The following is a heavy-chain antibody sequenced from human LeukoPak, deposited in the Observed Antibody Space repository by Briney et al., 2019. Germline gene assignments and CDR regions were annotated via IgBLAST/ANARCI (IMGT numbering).Heavy chain of an antibody. D-gene: IGHD5-18*01. J-gene: IGHJ4*02. CDR3: ARSDSYGDFDY. V-gene: IGHV4-39*07. Sequence: SETLSLTCTVSGGSISSSSYYWGWIRQPPGKGLEWIGSIYYSGSTYYNPSLKSRVTISVDTSKNQFSLKLSCVTAADTAVYYCARSDSYGDFDYWGQGTLVTVSS. CDR1: GGSISSSSYY. CDR2: IYYSGST.